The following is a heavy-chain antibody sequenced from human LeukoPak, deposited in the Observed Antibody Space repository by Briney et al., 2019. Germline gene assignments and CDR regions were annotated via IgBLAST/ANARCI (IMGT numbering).Heavy chain of an antibody. CDR1: GGSIRSGDYY. D-gene: IGHD4-17*01. J-gene: IGHJ6*04. CDR2: IVYSGSA. CDR3: ARIDYADYVLGGMDV. V-gene: IGHV4-30-4*01. Sequence: SETLSLTCTVSGGSIRSGDYYWNCIRQPPGTDMECIGYIVYSGSAYYNPSLKSRVTISVDTSKNQFSLKLTSVTAADTAVYYCARIDYADYVLGGMDVWGKGTTVTVSS.